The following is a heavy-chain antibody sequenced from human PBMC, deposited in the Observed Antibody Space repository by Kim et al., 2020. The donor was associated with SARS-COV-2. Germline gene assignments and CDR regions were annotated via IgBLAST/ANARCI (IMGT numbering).Heavy chain of an antibody. CDR3: ARDQRYCSSTSCPEYFQH. CDR2: IYSGGST. CDR1: GFTVSSNY. J-gene: IGHJ1*01. Sequence: GGSLRLSCAASGFTVSSNYMSWVRQAPGKGLEWVSVIYSGGSTYYADSVKGRFTISRDNSKNTLYLQMNSLRAEDTAVYYCARDQRYCSSTSCPEYFQHWGQGTLVTVSS. D-gene: IGHD2-2*01. V-gene: IGHV3-53*01.